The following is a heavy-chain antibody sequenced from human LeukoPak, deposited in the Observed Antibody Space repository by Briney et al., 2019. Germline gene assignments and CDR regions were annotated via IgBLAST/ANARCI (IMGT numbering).Heavy chain of an antibody. CDR2: IIPIFGTA. CDR3: ARGPSSSREFDY. V-gene: IGHV1-69*05. J-gene: IGHJ4*02. Sequence: ASVKLSCKASGGTFSSYAISWVRQAPGQGLEWMGGIIPIFGTANYAQKFQGRVTITTDESTSTAYMELSSLRSEDTAVYYCARGPSSSREFDYWGQGTLVTVSS. D-gene: IGHD6-6*01. CDR1: GGTFSSYA.